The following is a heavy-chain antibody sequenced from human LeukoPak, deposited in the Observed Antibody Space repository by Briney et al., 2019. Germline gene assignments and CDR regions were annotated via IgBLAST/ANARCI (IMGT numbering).Heavy chain of an antibody. D-gene: IGHD1-26*01. J-gene: IGHJ4*02. Sequence: SETLSLTCTVSGGSINSYYWGWIRQSAGKGLEWIGRIYTSGSTNYNPSLKSRVTISVDTSKNQFSLNLTSVTAADTAMYYCAGAGYTSSYYSLDYWGQGTLVTVSS. V-gene: IGHV4-4*07. CDR3: AGAGYTSSYYSLDY. CDR1: GGSINSYY. CDR2: IYTSGST.